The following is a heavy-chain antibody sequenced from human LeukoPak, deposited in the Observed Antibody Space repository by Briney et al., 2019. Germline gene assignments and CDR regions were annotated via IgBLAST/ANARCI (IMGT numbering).Heavy chain of an antibody. CDR3: AKDPNGDYVGALDG. CDR1: GFTINIYA. J-gene: IGHJ3*01. CDR2: ITVNGGGI. D-gene: IGHD4-17*01. V-gene: IGHV3-23*01. Sequence: GGSLRLSCAPSGFTINIYAMTWVRQAPGKGLEWVSSITVNGGGISYADSVKGRFTISRDNSKNTLYLQMNSLRAEDTAVYYCAKDPNGDYVGALDGWDQGTRVTVSS.